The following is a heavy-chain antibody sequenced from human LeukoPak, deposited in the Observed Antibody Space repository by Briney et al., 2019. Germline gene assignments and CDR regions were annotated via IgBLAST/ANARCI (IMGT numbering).Heavy chain of an antibody. V-gene: IGHV3-74*01. D-gene: IGHD2-2*01. Sequence: GGSLRLSCAASGFTFSNSWMHWVRQTPGKGPVWVSCINTDGNIMRYADSVKGRFTISRDNAKNTLYLQMDSLRVEDTAVYYCARAGGPPTAMGFDPWGQGSLVSVST. CDR1: GFTFSNSW. CDR2: INTDGNIM. CDR3: ARAGGPPTAMGFDP. J-gene: IGHJ5*02.